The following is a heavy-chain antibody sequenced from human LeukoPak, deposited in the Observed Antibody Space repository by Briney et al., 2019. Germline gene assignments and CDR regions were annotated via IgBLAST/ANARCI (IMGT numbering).Heavy chain of an antibody. V-gene: IGHV3-9*01. Sequence: GGSLKLSWAAPGFTFDDYAMHWVRQAPGKGLGWFSGISWNSGSIGYADSVKGRFTISRDNAKNSLYLQMNSLRAEDTALYYCAKDKAPSISGGFDYWGQGTLVTVSS. D-gene: IGHD3-16*01. CDR1: GFTFDDYA. J-gene: IGHJ4*02. CDR3: AKDKAPSISGGFDY. CDR2: ISWNSGSI.